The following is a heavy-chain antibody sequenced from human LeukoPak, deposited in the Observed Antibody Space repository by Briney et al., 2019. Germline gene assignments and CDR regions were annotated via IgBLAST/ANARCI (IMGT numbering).Heavy chain of an antibody. CDR2: IIPIFGTA. V-gene: IGHV1-69*13. Sequence: SVKVSCKASGGTFSSYAISWVRQAPGQGLEWMGGIIPIFGTANYAQKFQGRVTITADESTSTAYMELSSLRSEDTAVYYCASGGRAGYSYGVIDYWGQGTLVTVSS. CDR1: GGTFSSYA. J-gene: IGHJ4*02. D-gene: IGHD5-18*01. CDR3: ASGGRAGYSYGVIDY.